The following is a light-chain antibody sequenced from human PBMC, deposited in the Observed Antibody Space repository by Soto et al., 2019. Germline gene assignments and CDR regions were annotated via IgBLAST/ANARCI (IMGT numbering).Light chain of an antibody. CDR3: LQEYGDPWT. J-gene: IGKJ1*01. Sequence: AIQMTQSPPSLSASLGDRVTITCRASQDVRNYVGWYQQTPGKAPKLLIYGASRLQSGVSSRFSGSGSGTHFTLTISSLPPEDFATYFCLQEYGDPWTFGQGTKVDVK. CDR1: QDVRNY. V-gene: IGKV1-6*01. CDR2: GAS.